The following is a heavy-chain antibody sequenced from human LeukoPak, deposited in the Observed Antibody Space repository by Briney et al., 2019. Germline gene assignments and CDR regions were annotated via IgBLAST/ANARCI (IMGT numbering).Heavy chain of an antibody. CDR1: GFTFSTYS. V-gene: IGHV3-21*01. J-gene: IGHJ1*01. CDR2: ITGSSSNI. CDR3: ARGGGSYLFQH. Sequence: KPGGSLRLSCAASGFTFSTYSMHWVRQALGKGLVWVSSITGSSSNIYYADSVKGRFTIYSDNAKNSLYLQMNSLRAEDKAVYYCARGGGSYLFQHWGQGTLVTVSS. D-gene: IGHD1-26*01.